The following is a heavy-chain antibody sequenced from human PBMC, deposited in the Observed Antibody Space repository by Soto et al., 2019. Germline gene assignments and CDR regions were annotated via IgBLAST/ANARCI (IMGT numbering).Heavy chain of an antibody. CDR2: IYSGGST. V-gene: IGHV3-66*01. CDR3: ARERAVQQWLVLRYYYYMDV. J-gene: IGHJ6*03. CDR1: GFTVSSNY. Sequence: GGSLRLSCAASGFTVSSNYMSWVRQAPGKGPEWVSVIYSGGSTYYADSVKGRFTISRDNSKKTLYLQMNSLRAEDTAVYYCARERAVQQWLVLRYYYYMDVWGKGTTVTVSS. D-gene: IGHD6-19*01.